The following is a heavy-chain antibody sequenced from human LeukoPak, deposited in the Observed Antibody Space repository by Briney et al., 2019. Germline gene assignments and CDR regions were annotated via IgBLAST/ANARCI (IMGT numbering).Heavy chain of an antibody. CDR1: GYTFINSY. Sequence: ASVKVSCKASGYTFINSYIYWVRQAPGQGLEWMGWINPNSGGTNFAQKFQDRVTVTRDTSISTVYLGLSRLRLDDTAVYYCARDWGVWSGYYSDVWGKGTTVTVSS. CDR3: ARDWGVWSGYYSDV. CDR2: INPNSGGT. D-gene: IGHD3-3*01. J-gene: IGHJ6*04. V-gene: IGHV1-2*02.